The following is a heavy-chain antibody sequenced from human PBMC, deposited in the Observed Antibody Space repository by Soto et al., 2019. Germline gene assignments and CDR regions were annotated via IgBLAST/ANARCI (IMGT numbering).Heavy chain of an antibody. V-gene: IGHV4-59*01. J-gene: IGHJ5*02. D-gene: IGHD6-6*01. CDR1: GDSISSGY. CDR2: IWYRGTT. Sequence: SETLSLTCNVSGDSISSGYWSWIRQPPGKTLEWIGYIWYRGTTEYNPSLKSRVTISIDTTANQFSLDLTSVSAADTAVYYCVKVRRLINPRRSPRWFDTWGQGALVTVSS. CDR3: VKVRRLINPRRSPRWFDT.